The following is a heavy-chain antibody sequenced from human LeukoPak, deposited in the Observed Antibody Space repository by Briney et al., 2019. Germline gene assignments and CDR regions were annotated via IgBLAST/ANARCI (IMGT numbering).Heavy chain of an antibody. V-gene: IGHV1-18*04. CDR1: GYTFTSYG. Sequence: ASVKVSCKASGYTFTSYGISWVRQAPGQGLEWMGWISAYNGNTNYAQKLQGRATMTTDTSTSTAYMELRSLRSDDTAVYYCAREAEGYCSGGSCYPEYFQHWGQGTLVTVSS. D-gene: IGHD2-15*01. CDR2: ISAYNGNT. J-gene: IGHJ1*01. CDR3: AREAEGYCSGGSCYPEYFQH.